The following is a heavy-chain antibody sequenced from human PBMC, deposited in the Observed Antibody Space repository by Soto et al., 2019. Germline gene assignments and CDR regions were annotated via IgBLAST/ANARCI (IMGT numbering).Heavy chain of an antibody. J-gene: IGHJ4*02. CDR2: IYYSGST. CDR3: ARSDGRY. V-gene: IGHV4-39*07. CDR1: GGFIRSSRDY. Sequence: SETLSLTCTVSGGFIRSSRDYWGWIRQPPGKGLEWIGSIYYSGSTYYNPSLKSRVTISVDTSKNQFSLKLSSVTAADTAVYYCARSDGRYWGQGTLVTVSS.